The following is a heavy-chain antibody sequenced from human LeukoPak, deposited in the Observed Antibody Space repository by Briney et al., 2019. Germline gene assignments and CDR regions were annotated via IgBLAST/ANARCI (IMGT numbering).Heavy chain of an antibody. Sequence: GGSLRLSCAASGFTFSSYGMHWVRQAPGKGLEWVAVIWYDGSNKYYADSVKGRFTISRDNSKNTLYLQMNSLRAEDTAVYYCAKDPDDYNIEYYFDYWGQGTLVTVSS. V-gene: IGHV3-33*06. CDR1: GFTFSSYG. D-gene: IGHD5-24*01. J-gene: IGHJ4*02. CDR3: AKDPDDYNIEYYFDY. CDR2: IWYDGSNK.